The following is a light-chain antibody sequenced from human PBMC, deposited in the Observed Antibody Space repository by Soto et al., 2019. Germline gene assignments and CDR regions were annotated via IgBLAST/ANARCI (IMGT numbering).Light chain of an antibody. CDR2: KAY. J-gene: IGKJ4*01. CDR3: EQYNSYPLT. Sequence: DIQMTQSPSTLSASVGDRVTITCRASQSISSWVDWYQQKPGKAPKLLIYKAYSLESGVPSRFSGSGSGTEFTLKISSLQPDDFANYNCEQYNSYPLTFGGATKVDIK. V-gene: IGKV1-5*03. CDR1: QSISSW.